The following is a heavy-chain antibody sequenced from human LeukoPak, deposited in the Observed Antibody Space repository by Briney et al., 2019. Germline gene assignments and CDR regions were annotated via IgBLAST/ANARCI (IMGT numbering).Heavy chain of an antibody. CDR1: GFTFSSFA. D-gene: IGHD3-9*01. CDR2: ISGSGGST. Sequence: PGGSLRLSCAASGFTFSSFAMSWVRQAPGKGLEWVSAISGSGGSTYYADSVKGRFTISRDNSKNTLYLQMNSLRAEDTAVYYCAKDLAIRYFDWLGPPFDYWGQGTLVTVSS. CDR3: AKDLAIRYFDWLGPPFDY. J-gene: IGHJ4*02. V-gene: IGHV3-23*01.